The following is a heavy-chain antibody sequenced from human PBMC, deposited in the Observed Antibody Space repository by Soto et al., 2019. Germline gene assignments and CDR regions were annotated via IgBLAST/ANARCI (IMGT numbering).Heavy chain of an antibody. J-gene: IGHJ4*02. D-gene: IGHD6-19*01. CDR2: IKSKTDGGTT. CDR3: TTDKVSPSIAVNSY. CDR1: GFTFSNAW. V-gene: IGHV3-15*07. Sequence: PGGSLRLSCAASGFTFSNAWMNWVRQAPGKGLEWVGRIKSKTDGGTTDYAAPVKGRFTISRDDSKNTLYLQMNSLKTEDTAVYHCTTDKVSPSIAVNSYWGQGTLVTVSS.